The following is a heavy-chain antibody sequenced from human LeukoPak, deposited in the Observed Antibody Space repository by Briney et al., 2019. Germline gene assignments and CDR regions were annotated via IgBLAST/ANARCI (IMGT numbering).Heavy chain of an antibody. Sequence: GGSLGLSCAASGFTFSSYSMNWVRQAPGKGLEWVSSISSSSSYIYYADSVKGRFTISRDNSKNTLYLQMNSLRAEDTAVYYCARAGTTVVTPVRAFDIWGQGTMVTVSS. CDR1: GFTFSSYS. J-gene: IGHJ3*02. CDR2: ISSSSSYI. V-gene: IGHV3-21*01. D-gene: IGHD4-23*01. CDR3: ARAGTTVVTPVRAFDI.